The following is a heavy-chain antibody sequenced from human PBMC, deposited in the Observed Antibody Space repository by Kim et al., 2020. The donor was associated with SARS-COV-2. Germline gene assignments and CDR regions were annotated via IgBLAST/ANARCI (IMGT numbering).Heavy chain of an antibody. V-gene: IGHV1-69*13. Sequence: SVKVSCKASGGTFSSYAISWVRQAPGQGLEWMGGIIPIFGTANYAQKFQGRVTITADESTSTAYMELSSLRSEDTAVYYCAREVVDTAMVDNWFDPWGQGTLVTGSS. D-gene: IGHD5-18*01. J-gene: IGHJ5*02. CDR2: IIPIFGTA. CDR1: GGTFSSYA. CDR3: AREVVDTAMVDNWFDP.